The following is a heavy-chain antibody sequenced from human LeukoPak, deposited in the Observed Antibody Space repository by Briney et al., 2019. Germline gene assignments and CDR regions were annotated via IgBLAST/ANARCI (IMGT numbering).Heavy chain of an antibody. CDR2: ISYDGSNK. CDR1: GFTFSSYA. J-gene: IGHJ6*04. Sequence: GGSLRLSCAASGFTFSSYAMHWVRQAPGKGLEWVAVISYDGSNKYYADSVKGRFTISRDNFKNTLYLQMNSLRAEDTAVYYCARARREYQLPSQYKNYYYYYGMDVWGKGTTVTVSS. CDR3: ARARREYQLPSQYKNYYYYYGMDV. D-gene: IGHD2-2*01. V-gene: IGHV3-30*04.